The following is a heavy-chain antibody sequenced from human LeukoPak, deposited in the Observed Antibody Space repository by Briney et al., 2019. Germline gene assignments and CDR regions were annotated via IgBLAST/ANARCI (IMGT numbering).Heavy chain of an antibody. V-gene: IGHV3-11*04. CDR2: ISSSSSTI. Sequence: GGSLRLSCAASGFTFSDYYMSWIRQAPGKGLEWVSYISSSSSTIYYADSVKGRFTISRDNAKNSLYLQMNSLRAEDTAVYYCARGRPYSSSSGNFFDYWGQGTLVTVSS. CDR3: ARGRPYSSSSGNFFDY. D-gene: IGHD6-6*01. J-gene: IGHJ4*02. CDR1: GFTFSDYY.